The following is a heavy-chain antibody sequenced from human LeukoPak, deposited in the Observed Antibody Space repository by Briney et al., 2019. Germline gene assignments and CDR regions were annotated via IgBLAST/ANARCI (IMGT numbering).Heavy chain of an antibody. CDR3: AREDSSSWPYFDY. CDR2: INPNSGGT. V-gene: IGHV1-2*02. D-gene: IGHD6-13*01. Sequence: ASVKVSCKASGYTFTGYYMHWVRQAPGQGLEWMGWINPNSGGTNYAQKFQGRVTMTRDTSISTAYMELSRLRSDDTAVYYCAREDSSSWPYFDYWGQGTLVTVSS. J-gene: IGHJ4*02. CDR1: GYTFTGYY.